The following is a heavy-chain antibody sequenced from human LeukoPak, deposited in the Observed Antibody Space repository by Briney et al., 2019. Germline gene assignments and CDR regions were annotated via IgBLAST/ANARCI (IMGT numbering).Heavy chain of an antibody. D-gene: IGHD3-22*01. CDR3: AVFTMIVP. J-gene: IGHJ5*02. CDR2: INSDGSST. Sequence: PGGSLRLSCAASGFTFSIFWMHWVRHAPGKGLVWVSRINSDGSSTNYADSVKGRFTISRDNAKNTLYLQMNSLRAEDTAVYYCAVFTMIVPWGQGTLVTVSS. V-gene: IGHV3-74*01. CDR1: GFTFSIFW.